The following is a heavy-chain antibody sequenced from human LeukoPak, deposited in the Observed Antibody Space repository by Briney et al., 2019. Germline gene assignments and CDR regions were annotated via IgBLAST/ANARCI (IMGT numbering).Heavy chain of an antibody. CDR2: IIPIFGTA. CDR1: GGTFSSYA. J-gene: IGHJ4*02. D-gene: IGHD3-22*01. CDR3: ARANYDSSGMVFGSFDY. Sequence: SVKVSCKASGGTFSSYAISWVRQAPGQGLEWMGGIIPIFGTANYAQKFQGRVTITTDESTSTAYMELSSLRSEDTAVYYCARANYDSSGMVFGSFDYWGQGTLSPSPQ. V-gene: IGHV1-69*05.